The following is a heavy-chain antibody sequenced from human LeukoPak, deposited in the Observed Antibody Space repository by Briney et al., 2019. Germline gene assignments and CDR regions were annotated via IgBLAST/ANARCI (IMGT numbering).Heavy chain of an antibody. J-gene: IGHJ4*02. D-gene: IGHD1-26*01. Sequence: ASVKISCKASGYTFTGYYMYWVRQAPGQGLEWMGWINPNSGDTNYAQKFQGSVTMTRDTSISTAYMELSRLRSDDTAVYYSASGRASYSFDYWGQGTLVTVSS. CDR3: ASGRASYSFDY. V-gene: IGHV1-2*02. CDR2: INPNSGDT. CDR1: GYTFTGYY.